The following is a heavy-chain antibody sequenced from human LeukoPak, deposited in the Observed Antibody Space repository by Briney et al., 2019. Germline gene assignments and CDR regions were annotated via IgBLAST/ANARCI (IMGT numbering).Heavy chain of an antibody. V-gene: IGHV1-69*05. D-gene: IGHD2-8*01. CDR2: IIPIFGTA. CDR1: GGTFSSYA. CDR3: AREYCTNGVCYTGDAFDI. J-gene: IGHJ3*02. Sequence: RSSVKVSCKASGGTFSSYAISWVRQAPGQGLEWMGRIIPIFGTANYAQKFQGRVTITTDESTSTAYMELSSLRSEDTAVYYCAREYCTNGVCYTGDAFDIWGQGTMVTVSS.